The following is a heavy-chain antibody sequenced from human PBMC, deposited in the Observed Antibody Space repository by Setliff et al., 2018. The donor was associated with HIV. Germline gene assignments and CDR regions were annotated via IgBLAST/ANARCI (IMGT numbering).Heavy chain of an antibody. CDR2: IYHSGGT. D-gene: IGHD3-10*01. J-gene: IGHJ5*02. CDR1: GGSISSSNW. Sequence: LSLTFAVSGGSISSSNWWSWVRQPPGKGLEWIGEIYHSGGTNYNPSLKSRVTIPLDKSKNHFSLELRSVTAADTAVYYCARVITMVWTTFDPWGQGTLVTVSS. V-gene: IGHV4-4*02. CDR3: ARVITMVWTTFDP.